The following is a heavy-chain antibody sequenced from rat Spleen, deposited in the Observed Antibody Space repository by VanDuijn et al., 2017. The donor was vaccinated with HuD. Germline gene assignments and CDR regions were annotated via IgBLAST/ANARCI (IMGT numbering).Heavy chain of an antibody. D-gene: IGHD1-6*01. CDR3: ATDREYTTDYWYFDF. CDR2: ISYNGGST. J-gene: IGHJ1*01. V-gene: IGHV5-20*01. Sequence: EVQLVESDGGLVQPGKSLKLSCAASGFTFSDYYMAWVRQAPKKGLEWVAYISYNGGSTYYRDSVKGRFTISRDNAKSSLYLQMNSLRSEYTATYYCATDREYTTDYWYFDFWGPGTMVTVSS. CDR1: GFTFSDYY.